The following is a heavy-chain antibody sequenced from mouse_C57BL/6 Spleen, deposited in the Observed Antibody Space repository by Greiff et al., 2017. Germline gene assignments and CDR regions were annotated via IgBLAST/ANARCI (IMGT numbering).Heavy chain of an antibody. D-gene: IGHD1-1*01. Sequence: EVQGVESGGGLVQPGGSLSLSCAASGFTFTDYYMSWVRQPPGKALEWLGFIRNKANGYTTEYSASVKGRFTISRDNSQSILYLQMNALRAEDSATYYCARLFYGSSYGYFDVWGTGTTVTVSS. CDR1: GFTFTDYY. J-gene: IGHJ1*03. CDR2: IRNKANGYTT. V-gene: IGHV7-3*01. CDR3: ARLFYGSSYGYFDV.